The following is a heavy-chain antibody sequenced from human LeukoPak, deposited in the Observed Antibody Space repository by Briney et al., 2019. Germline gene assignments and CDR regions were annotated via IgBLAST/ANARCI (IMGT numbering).Heavy chain of an antibody. CDR2: IIPIFGTA. D-gene: IGHD2-2*01. V-gene: IGHV1-69*13. J-gene: IGHJ6*03. CDR1: GGTFSSYA. Sequence: SVKVSCKASGGTFSSYAISWVRQAPGQGLEWMGGIIPIFGTANYAQKFQGRVTITADESTSTAYMELSSLRSEDTAVYYCARVVVVPAAILTYYYYYMDVWGKGTTVTVSS. CDR3: ARVVVVPAAILTYYYYYMDV.